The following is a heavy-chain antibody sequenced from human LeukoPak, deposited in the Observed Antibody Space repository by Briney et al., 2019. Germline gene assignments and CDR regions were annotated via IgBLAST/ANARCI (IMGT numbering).Heavy chain of an antibody. V-gene: IGHV4-59*12. CDR2: IYYSRST. CDR1: GGSIGGYY. CDR3: AREGPTFDY. J-gene: IGHJ4*02. Sequence: PSETLSHTCTVSGGSIGGYYWSWIRQPPGKGLEWIGYIYYSRSTNYNSSLKSRVTISVDTSKNQFSLKLSSVTAADTAVYYCAREGPTFDYWGQGTLVTVSS.